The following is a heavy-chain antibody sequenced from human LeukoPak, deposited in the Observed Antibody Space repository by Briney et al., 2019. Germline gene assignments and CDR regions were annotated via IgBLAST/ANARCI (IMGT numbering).Heavy chain of an antibody. CDR2: ISGSGGST. Sequence: GGSLRLSCAASGFTFSSYAMSWVRQAPGKGLEWVSAISGSGGSTYYADSVKGRFTISRYNSKNTLYLQMNSLRAEDTAVYYCAKKSYDFWSGLDYWGQGTLVTVSS. J-gene: IGHJ4*02. CDR1: GFTFSSYA. V-gene: IGHV3-23*01. CDR3: AKKSYDFWSGLDY. D-gene: IGHD3-3*01.